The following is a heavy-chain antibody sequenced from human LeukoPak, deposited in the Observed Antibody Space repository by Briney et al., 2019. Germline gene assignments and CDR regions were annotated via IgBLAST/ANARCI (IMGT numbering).Heavy chain of an antibody. D-gene: IGHD2-15*01. CDR3: AKCRSGGSCYNFVY. Sequence: PGGSLRLSCAASGFTFSSYAMSWVRQAPGKGLEWVSGTSGSGGSTYYADFVKGRCTISRDNSKNTLFLQMNSLRAEDTAVYYCAKCRSGGSCYNFVYWGQGTLVTVSS. V-gene: IGHV3-23*01. CDR1: GFTFSSYA. J-gene: IGHJ4*02. CDR2: TSGSGGST.